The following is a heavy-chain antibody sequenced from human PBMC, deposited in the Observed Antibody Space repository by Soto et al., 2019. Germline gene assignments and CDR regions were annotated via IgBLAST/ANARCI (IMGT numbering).Heavy chain of an antibody. CDR3: ASWSNWNPLYYDGLAV. Sequence: QVQLLQSGAEVKKPGSSVKVSCKVSGGAFNNYALNWVRHGPGQGLEWLGGIIPLHNTSNYSLKFLGRVTVTADISLTTVYMELHRLTSDDTATYYCASWSNWNPLYYDGLAVWAQWTTVTVAS. D-gene: IGHD1-20*01. V-gene: IGHV1-69*06. CDR2: IIPLHNTS. CDR1: GGAFNNYA. J-gene: IGHJ6*02.